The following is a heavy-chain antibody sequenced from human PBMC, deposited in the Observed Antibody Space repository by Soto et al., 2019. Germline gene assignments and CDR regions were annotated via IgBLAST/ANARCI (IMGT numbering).Heavy chain of an antibody. CDR1: RLPFSIYD. CDR3: AGEPKGGAYDMDV. D-gene: IGHD3-16*01. CDR2: IWSDGSRQ. V-gene: IGHV3-33*01. J-gene: IGHJ6*02. Sequence: GGSLRLSCAASRLPFSIYDMHWVRQAPGKGLEWVALIWSDGSRQYYGDSVKGRFTISRDNSKSTLYLQMNSLRVEDTAVYYCAGEPKGGAYDMDVWGQGTMVTV.